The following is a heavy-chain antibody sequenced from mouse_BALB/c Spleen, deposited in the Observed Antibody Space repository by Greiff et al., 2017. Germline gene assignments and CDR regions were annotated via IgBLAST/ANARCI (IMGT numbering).Heavy chain of an antibody. CDR1: GYTFTSYW. D-gene: IGHD2-12*01. CDR3: TRPNYYNSAMDY. CDR2: IYPGSGST. J-gene: IGHJ4*01. Sequence: LQQPGSELVRPGASVKLSCKASGYTFTSYWMHWVKQRPGQGLEWIGNIYPGSGSTNYDEKFKSKATLTVDTSSSTAYMQLSSLTSEDSAVYYCTRPNYYNSAMDYWGQGTSVTVSS. V-gene: IGHV1S22*01.